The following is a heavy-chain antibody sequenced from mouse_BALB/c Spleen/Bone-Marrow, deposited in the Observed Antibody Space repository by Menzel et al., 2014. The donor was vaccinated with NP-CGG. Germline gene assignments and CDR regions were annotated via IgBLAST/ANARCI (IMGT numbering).Heavy chain of an antibody. V-gene: IGHV1-4*01. D-gene: IGHD2-1*01. CDR3: ARESYGNRFAY. J-gene: IGHJ3*01. CDR2: INPSSGYT. Sequence: HVQLQQSGAELARPGASVKMSCKASGYTFTSYTMHWVKQRPGQGLEWIGYINPSSGYTNYNQKFKDKATLTADKSSSTAYMQLSSLTSEDSAVYYCARESYGNRFAYWAKATLVPVSA. CDR1: GYTFTSYT.